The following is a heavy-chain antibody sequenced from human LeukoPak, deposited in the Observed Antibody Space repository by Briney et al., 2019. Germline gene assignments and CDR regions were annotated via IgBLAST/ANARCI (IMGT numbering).Heavy chain of an antibody. V-gene: IGHV3-23*01. J-gene: IGHJ4*02. CDR2: FSGSGGRT. Sequence: GGSLRLSCAAPGFPFNTYAITWVRQAPGRGLKWVPTFSGSGGRTYYADSVKGRFTISRDNSNNTLYLHMTRLRAEDTALYSCAKDGQVRGAIPHYSDSWGQGTLVTVSS. CDR3: AKDGQVRGAIPHYSDS. CDR1: GFPFNTYA. D-gene: IGHD3-10*01.